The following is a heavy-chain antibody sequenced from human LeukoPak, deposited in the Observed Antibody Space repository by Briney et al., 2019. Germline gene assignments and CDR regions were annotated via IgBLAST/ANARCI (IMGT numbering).Heavy chain of an antibody. CDR1: GGSSSSYY. V-gene: IGHV4-59*01. CDR3: ARSGGDRVEMPTIIDY. CDR2: IYYSGST. J-gene: IGHJ4*02. Sequence: PSETLSLTCTVSGGSSSSYYWSWIRQPPGKGLEWIGYIYYSGSTNYNPSLKSRVTILVDTSKNQFSPRLSSVTAADTAVYYCARSGGDRVEMPTIIDYWGQGTLVTVSS. D-gene: IGHD5-24*01.